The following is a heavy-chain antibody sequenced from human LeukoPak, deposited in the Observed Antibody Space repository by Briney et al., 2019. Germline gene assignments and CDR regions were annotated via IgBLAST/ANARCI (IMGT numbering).Heavy chain of an antibody. Sequence: PGGSLRLSCAASGFTFSSCAMSWVRQAPGKGLEWVSAISGSGGSTYYAGSVKGRFTISRDNSKNTLSLQMNSLRAEDTAVYYCAKGTYSSSPRDYWGQGTLVTVSS. CDR1: GFTFSSCA. CDR2: ISGSGGST. D-gene: IGHD6-6*01. CDR3: AKGTYSSSPRDY. V-gene: IGHV3-23*01. J-gene: IGHJ4*02.